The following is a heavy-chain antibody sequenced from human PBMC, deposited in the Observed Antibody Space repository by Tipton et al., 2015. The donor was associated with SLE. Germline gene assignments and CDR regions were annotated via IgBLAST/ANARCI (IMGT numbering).Heavy chain of an antibody. CDR2: IYYSGST. CDR1: GGSISSSSYY. D-gene: IGHD6-13*01. J-gene: IGHJ4*02. Sequence: TLSLTCTISGGSISSSSYYWGWIRQPPGKGLEWIGSIYYSGSTYYNPSLKSRVTISVHTSKNQFSLKLSSVAAADTAVYYCARDKLDIGSSCNWGQGTLVTVSS. V-gene: IGHV4-39*07. CDR3: ARDKLDIGSSCN.